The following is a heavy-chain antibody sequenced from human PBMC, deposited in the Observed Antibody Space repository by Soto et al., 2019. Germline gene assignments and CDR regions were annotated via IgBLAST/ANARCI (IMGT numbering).Heavy chain of an antibody. D-gene: IGHD3-22*01. V-gene: IGHV3-9*01. CDR2: ISWNSGTI. Sequence: QPGGSLRLSCAASGFIFDDRAMHWVRQAPGKGLEWVSGISWNSGTIGYADSVKGRFTISRDNAKNSLYLQMNSLRTEDTALYYCAKGGGYYYDSSGSQGIDHWGQGTLVTVSS. CDR3: AKGGGYYYDSSGSQGIDH. J-gene: IGHJ4*02. CDR1: GFIFDDRA.